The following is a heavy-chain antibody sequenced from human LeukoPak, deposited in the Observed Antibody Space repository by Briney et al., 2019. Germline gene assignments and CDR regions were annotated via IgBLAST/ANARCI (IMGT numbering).Heavy chain of an antibody. D-gene: IGHD3-10*01. CDR3: ARERMYSGSGSTYPYYDY. CDR1: GFTFSSYW. J-gene: IGHJ4*02. V-gene: IGHV3-7*01. Sequence: PGGSLRLSCAASGFTFSSYWMICVRQSPGKGLEWVANIKPDGSEKYFMDSVKGRFTISRDNAKNALYLEMNSLRAEDTAEYFCARERMYSGSGSTYPYYDYWGQGTLVTVSS. CDR2: IKPDGSEK.